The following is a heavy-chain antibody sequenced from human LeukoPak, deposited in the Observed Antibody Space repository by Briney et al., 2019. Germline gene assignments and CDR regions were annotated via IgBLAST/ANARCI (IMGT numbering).Heavy chain of an antibody. CDR3: ARDLGGGLLIVGATYHYFDY. D-gene: IGHD1-26*01. V-gene: IGHV1-18*01. Sequence: GASVKVSCKASGYTFTSYGISWVRQAPGQGLEWMGWISAYNGNTNYAQKLQGRVTMTTDTSTSTAYMELRSLRSDDTAVYYCARDLGGGLLIVGATYHYFDYWAREPWSPSPQ. CDR2: ISAYNGNT. CDR1: GYTFTSYG. J-gene: IGHJ4*02.